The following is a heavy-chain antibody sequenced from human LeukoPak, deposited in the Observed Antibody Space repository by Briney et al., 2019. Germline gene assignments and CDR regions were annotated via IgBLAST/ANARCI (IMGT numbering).Heavy chain of an antibody. CDR2: IKQDGSEK. Sequence: QPGGSLRLSCAASGFTFSSYWMSWVRQAPGKGLEWVANIKQDGSEKYYVDSVKGRFTISRDNAKNSLYLQMNSLRVEDTAVYYCARELRPDPYSASWYNYWGQGILVTVSS. J-gene: IGHJ4*02. V-gene: IGHV3-7*01. CDR3: ARELRPDPYSASWYNY. CDR1: GFTFSSYW. D-gene: IGHD6-13*01.